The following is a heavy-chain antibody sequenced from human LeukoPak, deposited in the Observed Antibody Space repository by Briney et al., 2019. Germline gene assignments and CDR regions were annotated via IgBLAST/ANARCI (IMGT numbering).Heavy chain of an antibody. CDR3: AKGANYGSPNRYYFDY. V-gene: IGHV3-9*01. Sequence: GGSLRRSCAASGFTIYDYAMHWVRQAPGKGLEWVSGISWNSGSIAYADSVRGRFTISRDNAKNSLYLQINSLRAEDTALYYCAKGANYGSPNRYYFDYWGQGTLVTVSS. J-gene: IGHJ4*02. CDR1: GFTIYDYA. CDR2: ISWNSGSI. D-gene: IGHD3-10*01.